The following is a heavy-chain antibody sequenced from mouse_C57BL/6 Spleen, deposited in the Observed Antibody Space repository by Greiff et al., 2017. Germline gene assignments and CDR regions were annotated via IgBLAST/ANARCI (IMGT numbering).Heavy chain of an antibody. J-gene: IGHJ2*01. D-gene: IGHD2-5*01. CDR2: FYPGSGSI. V-gene: IGHV1-62-2*01. CDR3: ARDGYSNYGGWYYFEY. Sequence: VQLVESGAELVKPGASVKLSCKASGYTFTEYTIHWVKQRSGQGLEWIGWFYPGSGSIKYNEKFKDKATSPADKSSSTVYMELSRLTSEDSAVYICARDGYSNYGGWYYFEYWGQGTTLTDSS. CDR1: GYTFTEYT.